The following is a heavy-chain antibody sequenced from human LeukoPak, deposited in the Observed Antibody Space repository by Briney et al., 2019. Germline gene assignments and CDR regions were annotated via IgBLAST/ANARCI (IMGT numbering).Heavy chain of an antibody. CDR3: ARAYCGGDCYTLYFDY. CDR2: ISSNGGST. V-gene: IGHV3-64*01. J-gene: IGHJ4*02. CDR1: GFTFSSYA. Sequence: GGSLRLSCAASGFTFSSYAIHWVRQAPGKGLEYVSAISSNGGSTYYANSVKGRFTISRDNSKNTLYLQMGSLRAEDMAVYYCARAYCGGDCYTLYFDYWGQGTLVTVSS. D-gene: IGHD2-21*02.